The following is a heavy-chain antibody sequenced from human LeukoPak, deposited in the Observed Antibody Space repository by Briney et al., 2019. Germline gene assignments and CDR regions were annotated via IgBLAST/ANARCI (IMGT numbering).Heavy chain of an antibody. CDR1: GFTFSDYY. J-gene: IGHJ4*02. CDR2: ISSSGSTI. Sequence: GGSLRLSCAASGFTFSDYYMSRIRQAPGKGLEWVSYISSSGSTIYYADSVKGRFTISRDNAKNSLYLQMNSLRAEDTAVYYCARHLSGVTGYTYGRGIDYWGQGTLVTVSS. V-gene: IGHV3-11*04. CDR3: ARHLSGVTGYTYGRGIDY. D-gene: IGHD5-18*01.